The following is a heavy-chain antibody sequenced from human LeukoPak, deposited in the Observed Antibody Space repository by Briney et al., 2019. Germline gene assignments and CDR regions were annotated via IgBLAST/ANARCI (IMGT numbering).Heavy chain of an antibody. CDR2: ISSSSSTI. V-gene: IGHV3-48*01. CDR1: GFTFSSYS. Sequence: GGSLRLSCAASGFTFSSYSMNWVRQAPGKGLEWVSYISSSSSTIFYAAPVKCQFTISRDNAKNSLYLQMNSLRGEDTAVYYCTRDKVDYWGQGTLVTVSS. J-gene: IGHJ4*02. CDR3: TRDKVDY.